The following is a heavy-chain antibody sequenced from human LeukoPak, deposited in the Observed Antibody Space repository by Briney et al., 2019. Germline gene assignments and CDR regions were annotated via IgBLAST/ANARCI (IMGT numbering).Heavy chain of an antibody. Sequence: GGSLRLSCTASGFTFDNYAMSWFRQAPGKGLEWVGFIRSKIYGGTTEFAASVKGRFAISRDDSKSIAQLQMTSLKSEDTAVYYCVRYSGDADYWGQGTLVTVSS. CDR2: IRSKIYGGTT. CDR3: VRYSGDADY. J-gene: IGHJ4*02. CDR1: GFTFDNYA. D-gene: IGHD5-12*01. V-gene: IGHV3-49*03.